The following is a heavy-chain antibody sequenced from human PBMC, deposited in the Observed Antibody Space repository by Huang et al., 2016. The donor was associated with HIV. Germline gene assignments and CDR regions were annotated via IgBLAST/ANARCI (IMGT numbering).Heavy chain of an antibody. CDR3: ARVSGSGWLIDY. Sequence: QVTLRESGPALVKPTQTLTLTCTFSGFSLTTGGMCLTWIRQPPGKALEWIARIDWDDDTYYSPSLKTRLTMSKDTSRKQVVLKMTNMDHDDTATYYCARVSGSGWLIDYWGLGTLVTVSS. V-gene: IGHV2-70*15. CDR1: GFSLTTGGMC. D-gene: IGHD6-19*01. J-gene: IGHJ4*02. CDR2: IDWDDDT.